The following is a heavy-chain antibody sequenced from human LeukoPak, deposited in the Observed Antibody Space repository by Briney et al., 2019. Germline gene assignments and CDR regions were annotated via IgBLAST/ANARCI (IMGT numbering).Heavy chain of an antibody. J-gene: IGHJ4*02. CDR1: GGSFSGYY. D-gene: IGHD3-16*02. CDR3: ASGVIAPV. CDR2: INHSGST. Sequence: PWETLSLTCAVYGGSFSGYYWTWIRQSPGKGLEWIGEINHSGSTDYNPSLKSRVTISVDTSKNQFSLKLSSVTAADTAVYYCASGVIAPVWGQGTLVTVSS. V-gene: IGHV4-34*01.